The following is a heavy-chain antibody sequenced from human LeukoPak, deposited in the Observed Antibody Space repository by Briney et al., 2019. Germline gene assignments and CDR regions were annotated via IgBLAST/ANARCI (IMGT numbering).Heavy chain of an antibody. D-gene: IGHD3-22*01. V-gene: IGHV4-59*12. CDR1: GGSISGYY. J-gene: IGHJ4*02. CDR2: MYYNGNT. CDR3: ARDGYYDSSGYYPLDY. Sequence: PSETLSLTCTVSGGSISGYYWTWIRQPPGKGLEWIGYMYYNGNTNYNPSLKSRVTISVDPSKNQFSLKLTSVTTADTAVYYCARDGYYDSSGYYPLDYWGQGTLVTVSS.